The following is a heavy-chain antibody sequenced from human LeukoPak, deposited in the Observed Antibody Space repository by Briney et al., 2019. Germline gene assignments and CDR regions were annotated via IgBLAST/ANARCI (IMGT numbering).Heavy chain of an antibody. D-gene: IGHD6-13*01. CDR2: ISAYNGNT. Sequence: ASVKVSCKASGYTFTSYGISWVRQAPGQGLEWMGWISAYNGNTNYAQKLQGRVTMTTDTSTSTAYMELRSLRSDDTAVYYCARDARGIAAAGTIFDYWGQGTLVTVSS. J-gene: IGHJ4*02. CDR1: GYTFTSYG. CDR3: ARDARGIAAAGTIFDY. V-gene: IGHV1-18*01.